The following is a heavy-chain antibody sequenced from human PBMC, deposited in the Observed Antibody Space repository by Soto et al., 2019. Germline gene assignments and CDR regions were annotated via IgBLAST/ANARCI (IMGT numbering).Heavy chain of an antibody. CDR2: INHSGST. CDR1: GGSFSGYY. D-gene: IGHD6-19*01. J-gene: IGHJ4*02. CDR3: ARLPSIAVAVDY. V-gene: IGHV4-34*01. Sequence: QVQLQQWAAGLLKPSETLSLTCAVYGGSFSGYYWSWIRQPPGKGLEWIGEINHSGSTNYNPSLKIRVTISVETSRNQCSQKLSSVTAADTAVYYCARLPSIAVAVDYWGQGTVVTVSS.